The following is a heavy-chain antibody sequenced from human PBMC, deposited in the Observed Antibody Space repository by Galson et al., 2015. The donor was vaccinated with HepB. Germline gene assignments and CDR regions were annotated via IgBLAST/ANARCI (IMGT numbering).Heavy chain of an antibody. Sequence: SVKVSCKASGFTFTSSAMQWVGQARGQRLEWIGWIVVGSGNTNYAQKFQERVTITRDMSTSTAYMELSSLRSEDTAVYYCAAAVERYTVAGLLYYFDYWGQGTLVTVSS. J-gene: IGHJ4*02. V-gene: IGHV1-58*02. CDR2: IVVGSGNT. D-gene: IGHD6-19*01. CDR1: GFTFTSSA. CDR3: AAAVERYTVAGLLYYFDY.